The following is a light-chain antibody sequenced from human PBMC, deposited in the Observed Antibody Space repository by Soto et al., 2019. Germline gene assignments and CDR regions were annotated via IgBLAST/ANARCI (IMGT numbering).Light chain of an antibody. CDR3: AAWDNRRNGPI. Sequence: QSVLTQPPSASGTPRQRVTISCSGGDSNIGSNTVNWYQQLPGTAPKLVIYNDNKRPSGVPDRISGSKSGTSASLAISGLQSGDEAAYYCAAWDNRRNGPIFGGGTKLTVL. J-gene: IGLJ2*01. CDR2: NDN. CDR1: DSNIGSNT. V-gene: IGLV1-44*01.